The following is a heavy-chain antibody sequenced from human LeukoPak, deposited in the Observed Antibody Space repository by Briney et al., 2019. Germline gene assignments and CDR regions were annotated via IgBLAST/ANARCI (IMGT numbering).Heavy chain of an antibody. CDR3: SRGEWSFFDSSGYFDH. CDR2: ISSSGSAI. CDR1: GVTSSSYE. V-gene: IGHV3-48*03. D-gene: IGHD3-22*01. Sequence: GGSLRLSCAASGVTSSSYEMNWVRQAPGKGLEWGSVISSSGSAIHYTDSVRGRVTISRDNAKNSLFLQMRRLRAEDTAVYYCSRGEWSFFDSSGYFDHWGQGTLVTVST. J-gene: IGHJ4*02.